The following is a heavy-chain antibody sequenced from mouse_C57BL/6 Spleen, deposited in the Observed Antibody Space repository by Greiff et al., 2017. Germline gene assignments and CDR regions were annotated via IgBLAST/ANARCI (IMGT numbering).Heavy chain of an antibody. CDR2: IDPANGNT. V-gene: IGHV14-3*01. D-gene: IGHD2-4*01. CDR3: AMGIYYDYDGFAY. Sequence: EVQLQQSVAELVRPGASVKLSCTASGFNIKNTYMHWVKQRPEQGLEWIGRIDPANGNTTYAPKFQGKATITADTSSNTAYLQLSSLTSEDTAIYYCAMGIYYDYDGFAYWGQGTLVTVSA. CDR1: GFNIKNTY. J-gene: IGHJ3*01.